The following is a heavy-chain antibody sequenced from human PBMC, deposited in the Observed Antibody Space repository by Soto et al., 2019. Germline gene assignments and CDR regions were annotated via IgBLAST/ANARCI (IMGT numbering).Heavy chain of an antibody. CDR3: ARILKWGTFDWLQIDC. CDR2: INWRDNK. D-gene: IGHD3-9*01. Sequence: SGPTLVNPTQTLTLTCTFSGFSLTTRRMCVTWIRQPPGKALEWLALINWRDNKYYPTSLQTRLTLSKDNSKNQVVLTLTNMDPVDTGTYYCARILKWGTFDWLQIDCWGQGTLVTVSS. CDR1: GFSLTTRRMC. V-gene: IGHV2-70*01. J-gene: IGHJ4*02.